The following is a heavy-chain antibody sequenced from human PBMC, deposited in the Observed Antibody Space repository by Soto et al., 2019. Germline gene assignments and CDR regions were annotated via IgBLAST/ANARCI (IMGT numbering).Heavy chain of an antibody. J-gene: IGHJ4*02. V-gene: IGHV4-59*08. D-gene: IGHD3-10*01. Sequence: QVQLQESGPGLVKPSETLSLTCTVSGGSISSYYWSWIRQPPGKGLEWIGYIYYSGSTNYNPSLMSRVTISVDTSKNQFSRKLNSMTAADTAVYYCARHNYGSGSTYFDYWGQGTLVTVSS. CDR3: ARHNYGSGSTYFDY. CDR1: GGSISSYY. CDR2: IYYSGST.